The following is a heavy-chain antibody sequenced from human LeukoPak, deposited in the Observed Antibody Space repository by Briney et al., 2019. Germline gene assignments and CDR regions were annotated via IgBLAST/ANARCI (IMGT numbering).Heavy chain of an antibody. Sequence: ASVKVSCKASGYTFTSYYMHWVRQAPGQGLEWMGIINPSGGSTSYAQKFQGRVTMTRDTSTSTVYMELSSLRSEDTAVYYCARDWGGYSGYDPLWYFDLWGRGTLVTASS. J-gene: IGHJ2*01. V-gene: IGHV1-46*01. CDR3: ARDWGGYSGYDPLWYFDL. CDR2: INPSGGST. D-gene: IGHD5-12*01. CDR1: GYTFTSYY.